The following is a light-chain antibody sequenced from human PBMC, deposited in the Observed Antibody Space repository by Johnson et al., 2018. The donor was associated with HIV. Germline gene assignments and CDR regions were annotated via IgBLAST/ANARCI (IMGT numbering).Light chain of an antibody. Sequence: QSVLTQPPSASAAPGQKVTISCSGSSSNIGTNYVSWYQQFPGTAPKLLIYENNKRPSGSPDRFSGPKSGTSATLGITGLQTGDVADYYCATGVGSLTIGGVFGTGTKVTVL. V-gene: IGLV1-51*02. CDR3: ATGVGSLTIGGV. CDR2: ENN. CDR1: SSNIGTNY. J-gene: IGLJ1*01.